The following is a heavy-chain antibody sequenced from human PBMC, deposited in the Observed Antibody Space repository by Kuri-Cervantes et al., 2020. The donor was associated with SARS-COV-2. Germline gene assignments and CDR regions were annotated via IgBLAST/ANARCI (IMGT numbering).Heavy chain of an antibody. CDR3: ARRLGSYYAFDI. J-gene: IGHJ3*02. V-gene: IGHV4-59*11. D-gene: IGHD1-26*01. Sequence: ESLKISCTVAGGSISSHYWSWIQQPPGKGLEWIGYIYYSGSTYYNPSLKSRVTISVDTSKNQFSLKLSSVTAEDTAVYYGARRLGSYYAFDIWGQGTMVTVSS. CDR1: GGSISSHY. CDR2: IYYSGST.